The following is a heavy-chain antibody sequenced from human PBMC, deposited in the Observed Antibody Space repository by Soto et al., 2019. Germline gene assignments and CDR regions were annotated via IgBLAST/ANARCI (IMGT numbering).Heavy chain of an antibody. D-gene: IGHD2-2*01. CDR3: ERVVAGPAWFAP. Sequence: QVQLVQSGPEVEKPGASVTISCKASTYTLTNYNIHWVRQAPGQGLAWMGTISPSRGSASYAHDYLDRVNMTSDTSKNTGYLEWKRLASADSAVYYCERVVAGPAWFAPWGQGTTVTVSS. J-gene: IGHJ5*02. CDR1: TYTLTNYN. V-gene: IGHV1-46*01. CDR2: ISPSRGSA.